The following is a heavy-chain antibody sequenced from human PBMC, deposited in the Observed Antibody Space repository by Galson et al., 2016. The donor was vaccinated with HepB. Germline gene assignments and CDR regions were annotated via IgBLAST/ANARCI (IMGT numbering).Heavy chain of an antibody. Sequence: SLRLSCAASGFTFSTYWINWVRQAPGKGLEWVANIKAGGSENYYVDSVGGRFTISRENTKNSLYLQMNSLRAEDTAVYYCASHGGLLWFGKLPYYYFGIDVWGQGTTVIVSS. CDR1: GFTFSTYW. J-gene: IGHJ6*02. CDR3: ASHGGLLWFGKLPYYYFGIDV. CDR2: IKAGGSEN. D-gene: IGHD3-10*01. V-gene: IGHV3-7*01.